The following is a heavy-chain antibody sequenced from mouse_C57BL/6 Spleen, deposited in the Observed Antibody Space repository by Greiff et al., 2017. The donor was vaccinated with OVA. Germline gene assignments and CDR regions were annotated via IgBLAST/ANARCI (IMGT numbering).Heavy chain of an antibody. Sequence: VQLQQSGTELVKPGASVKLSCKASGYTFTSYWMHWVKQRPGQGLEWIGNINPSNGGTNYNEKFKGKATLTVDKSSSTAYMPLSSLTSEDYAVYYWVNPGDSAGALAYWGQGTLVTVSA. CDR1: GYTFTSYW. CDR2: INPSNGGT. D-gene: IGHD3-2*02. CDR3: VNPGDSAGALAY. V-gene: IGHV1-53*01. J-gene: IGHJ3*01.